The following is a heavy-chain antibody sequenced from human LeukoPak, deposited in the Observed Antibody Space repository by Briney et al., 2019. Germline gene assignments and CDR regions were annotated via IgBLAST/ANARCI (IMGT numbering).Heavy chain of an antibody. V-gene: IGHV4-59*12. CDR2: LYNSGST. J-gene: IGHJ4*02. Sequence: SETLSLTCTVSGGSISSYYWTWIRQSPGKGLEWIGHLYNSGSTSYNPSLRSRVTISVDTSKNQFSLKLSSVTAADTAVYYCARDRRGYSYGYSDYWGQGTLVTVSS. D-gene: IGHD5-18*01. CDR1: GGSISSYY. CDR3: ARDRRGYSYGYSDY.